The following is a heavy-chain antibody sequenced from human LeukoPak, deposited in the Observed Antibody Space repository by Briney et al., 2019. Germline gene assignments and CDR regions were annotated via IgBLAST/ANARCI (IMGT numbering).Heavy chain of an antibody. CDR1: GFTFGSYA. J-gene: IGHJ4*02. CDR3: ARPYYYDSSGFHFDY. CDR2: ISGSGGST. Sequence: GASLRLSCAASGFTFGSYAMSWVRQAPGKGLEWVSAISGSGGSTYYADFVKGRFTISRDNSKNTLYLQMNSLRAEDTAVYYCARPYYYDSSGFHFDYWGQGTLVTVSS. D-gene: IGHD3-22*01. V-gene: IGHV3-23*01.